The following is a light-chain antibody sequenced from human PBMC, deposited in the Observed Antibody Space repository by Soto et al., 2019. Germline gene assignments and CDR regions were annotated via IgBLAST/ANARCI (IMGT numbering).Light chain of an antibody. CDR3: QQSYSTPFT. Sequence: IQMTQSPSSLSASVGDRVTITCRASQTTALYLNWYQQRPGKAPNLLIRAASRLESGVPARFSGSRSGTDFTLTISSLQPEDVSTYCCQQSYSTPFTFGHGTKVDV. CDR2: AAS. V-gene: IGKV1-39*01. CDR1: QTTALY. J-gene: IGKJ3*01.